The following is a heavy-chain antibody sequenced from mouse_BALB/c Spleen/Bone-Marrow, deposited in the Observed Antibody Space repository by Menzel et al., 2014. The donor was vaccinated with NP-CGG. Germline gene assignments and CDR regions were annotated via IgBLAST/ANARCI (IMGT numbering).Heavy chain of an antibody. V-gene: IGHV10-1*02. CDR2: IRSKSNNYAT. J-gene: IGHJ3*01. CDR3: VRSDDGCFAY. CDR1: GFTFNTYA. Sequence: EVNVVESGGGLVQPKGSLKLSCAASGFTFNTYAMNWVRQAPGKGLEWVARIRSKSNNYATYYADSVKDRFTVSRDDSQSMLFLQMNNLKTEGTAMYYCVRSDDGCFAYWGQGTLVTVSA. D-gene: IGHD2-3*01.